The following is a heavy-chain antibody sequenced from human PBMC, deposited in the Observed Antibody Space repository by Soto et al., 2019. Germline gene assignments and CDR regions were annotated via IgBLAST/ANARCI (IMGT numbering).Heavy chain of an antibody. CDR3: ARGGSSSWYWFDP. Sequence: QVQPVESGGGVVQPGRSLRLSCAASGFTFSSYGMHWVRQAPGKGLEWVAVIWYDGSNKYYADSVKGRFTISRDNSKNTLYLQMNSLRAEDTAVYYCARGGSSSWYWFDPWGQGTLVTVSS. J-gene: IGHJ5*02. CDR2: IWYDGSNK. CDR1: GFTFSSYG. V-gene: IGHV3-33*01. D-gene: IGHD6-13*01.